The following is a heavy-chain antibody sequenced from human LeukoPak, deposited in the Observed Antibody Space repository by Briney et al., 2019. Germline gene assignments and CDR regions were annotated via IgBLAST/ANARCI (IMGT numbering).Heavy chain of an antibody. Sequence: KAGGSLRLSCAASGFTFSSYSMNWVRQAPGEGLEWVSSISSSSSYIYYADSVKGRFTISRDNAKNSLYLQMNSLRAEDTAVYYCARDLCSSTSCYFHGDYWGQGTLVTVSS. V-gene: IGHV3-21*01. D-gene: IGHD2-2*01. CDR1: GFTFSSYS. J-gene: IGHJ4*02. CDR2: ISSSSSYI. CDR3: ARDLCSSTSCYFHGDY.